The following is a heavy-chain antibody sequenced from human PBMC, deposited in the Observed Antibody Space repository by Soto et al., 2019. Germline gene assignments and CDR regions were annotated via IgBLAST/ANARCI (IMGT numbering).Heavy chain of an antibody. J-gene: IGHJ4*02. CDR3: AREVEFAGSDY. CDR2: IYYNGNT. V-gene: IGHV4-31*03. Sequence: PSETLSLTCTVSGASISSGGHCWSWIRQHPGKGLEWIGYIYYNGNTYYNPSLNGRVIISMDTSKNHFSLKLSSVTVADTAVYYCAREVEFAGSDYWGQGTLVTVYS. CDR1: GASISSGGHC. D-gene: IGHD1-1*01.